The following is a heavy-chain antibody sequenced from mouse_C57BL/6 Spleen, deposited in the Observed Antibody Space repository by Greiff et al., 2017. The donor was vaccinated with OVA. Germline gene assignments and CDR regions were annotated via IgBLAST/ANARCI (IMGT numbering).Heavy chain of an antibody. V-gene: IGHV1-53*01. CDR3: AREYYGSRGCAY. J-gene: IGHJ3*01. CDR1: GYTFTSYW. Sequence: QVQLQQPGTELVKPGASVKLSCKASGYTFTSYWMHWVKQRPGQGLEWIGNINPSNGGTNYNEKFKSKATLTVDKSSSTAYMQLSSRTSEDAAGYDGAREYYGSRGCAYWGQGTRGTGAA. CDR2: INPSNGGT. D-gene: IGHD1-1*01.